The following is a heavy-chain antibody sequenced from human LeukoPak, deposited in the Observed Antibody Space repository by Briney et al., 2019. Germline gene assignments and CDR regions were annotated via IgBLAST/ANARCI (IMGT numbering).Heavy chain of an antibody. J-gene: IGHJ5*02. V-gene: IGHV1-69*05. Sequence: ASVKVSCKASGGTFSSYAISWVRQAPGQGLEWMGGIIPIFGTANYAQKFQGRVTITTDESTSTAYMELSSLRSEDTAVYYCARAGYCSGTSCYTNWFDPWGQGTLVTVSS. CDR2: IIPIFGTA. CDR3: ARAGYCSGTSCYTNWFDP. CDR1: GGTFSSYA. D-gene: IGHD2-2*01.